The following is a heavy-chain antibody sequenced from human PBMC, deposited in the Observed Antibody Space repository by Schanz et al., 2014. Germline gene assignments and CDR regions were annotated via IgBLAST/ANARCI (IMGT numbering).Heavy chain of an antibody. CDR3: AGDTAQSCIWRSCYEYFQH. Sequence: EVQLVESGGGLVQPGRSLRLSCVASGFRFDDYAMHWVRQAPGKGLEWVSGMSWNAGSLGYGDSVKGRFTISRDNAKNSLYLQVNSRRAEDTALYYCAGDTAQSCIWRSCYEYFQHWGQGALVTVSS. CDR1: GFRFDDYA. J-gene: IGHJ1*01. V-gene: IGHV3-9*01. D-gene: IGHD2-15*01. CDR2: MSWNAGSL.